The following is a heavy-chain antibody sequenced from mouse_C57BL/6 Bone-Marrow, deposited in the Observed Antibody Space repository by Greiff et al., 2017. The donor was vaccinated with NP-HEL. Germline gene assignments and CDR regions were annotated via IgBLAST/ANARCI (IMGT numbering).Heavy chain of an antibody. CDR3: ARDDGDFWYFDV. Sequence: EVKLVDSGGGLVQSGRSLRLSCATSGFTFSDFYMEWVRQAPGKGLEWIAASRNKANDYTTEYSASVKGRFIVSRDTSQSILYLQMNALRAEDTAMYYCARDDGDFWYFDVWGTGTTVTVSS. J-gene: IGHJ1*03. D-gene: IGHD2-13*01. CDR2: SRNKANDYTT. CDR1: GFTFSDFY. V-gene: IGHV7-1*01.